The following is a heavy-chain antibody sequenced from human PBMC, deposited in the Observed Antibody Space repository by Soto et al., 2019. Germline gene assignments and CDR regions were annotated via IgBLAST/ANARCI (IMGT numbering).Heavy chain of an antibody. CDR2: IYNDGTYS. J-gene: IGHJ4*02. V-gene: IGHV3-74*01. D-gene: IGHD3-10*01. CDR3: TRGPRPISTGTGAY. CDR1: GFIFKMYW. Sequence: GGSLRLSCAASGFIFKMYWMHWVRQSPRKGLVWISRIYNDGTYSDYADSVRGRFTISRDNVNDTLYLQMNNLRAEDSGLYYCTRGPRPISTGTGAYWGQGTQVTVSS.